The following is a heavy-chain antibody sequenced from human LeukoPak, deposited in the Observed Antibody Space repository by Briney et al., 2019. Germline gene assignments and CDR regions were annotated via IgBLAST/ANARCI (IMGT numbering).Heavy chain of an antibody. J-gene: IGHJ6*02. V-gene: IGHV3-30-3*01. Sequence: GGSLRLSCAASGFTFSSYVMHWVRQAPGKGLEWVAVISYDGSNKYYADSVKGRFTISRDNSKNTLYLQVSSLRAEDTAVYFCAKDRGYSNNWFYYYGMDVWGQGTTVTVSS. CDR3: AKDRGYSNNWFYYYGMDV. D-gene: IGHD6-13*01. CDR1: GFTFSSYV. CDR2: ISYDGSNK.